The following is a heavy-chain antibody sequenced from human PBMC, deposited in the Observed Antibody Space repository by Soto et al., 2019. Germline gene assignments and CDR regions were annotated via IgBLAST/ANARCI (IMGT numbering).Heavy chain of an antibody. V-gene: IGHV1-69*01. Sequence: QVQLVQSGAEVRKPGSSVKVSCQASGDTFSNFAITWVRQAPGQGLDWMGGIIPIFGKVYYAHKFQGRVTITADEATNTAYMGLVSLRSDGTATFYCAKMDPSFGGGEGFDPWGQGTLVTVSS. J-gene: IGHJ5*02. CDR1: GDTFSNFA. D-gene: IGHD3-16*01. CDR2: IIPIFGKV. CDR3: AKMDPSFGGGEGFDP.